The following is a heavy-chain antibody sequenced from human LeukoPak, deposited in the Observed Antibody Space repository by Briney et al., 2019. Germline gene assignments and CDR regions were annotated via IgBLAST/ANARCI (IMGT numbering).Heavy chain of an antibody. CDR2: ISSSGTTI. CDR1: GFTFSSYD. V-gene: IGHV3-48*03. Sequence: GGSLRLSCAASGFTFSSYDMNWVRQAPGKGLEWVSFISSSGTTIDYADFVKGRFTISRDNTKNSLYLQMNSLRAEDTAIYHCARSFDIWGQGTMVTVSP. CDR3: ARSFDI. J-gene: IGHJ3*02.